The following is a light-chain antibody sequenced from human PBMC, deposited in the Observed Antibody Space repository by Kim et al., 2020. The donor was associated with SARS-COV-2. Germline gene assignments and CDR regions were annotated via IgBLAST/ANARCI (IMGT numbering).Light chain of an antibody. J-gene: IGKJ4*01. CDR1: QDIGYA. CDR2: DIS. Sequence: AIQLTQSPSSLSASVGDRVTITCRASQDIGYALAWYQRRPGKAPNLLIYDISSLQSGVPSRFSGSGSRTDFALTISPLQPEDFATYFCQTLYNYPHFGGGTKVDIK. CDR3: QTLYNYPH. V-gene: IGKV1D-13*01.